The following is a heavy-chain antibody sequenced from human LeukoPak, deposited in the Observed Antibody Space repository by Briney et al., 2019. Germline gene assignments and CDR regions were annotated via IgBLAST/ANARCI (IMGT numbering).Heavy chain of an antibody. CDR1: GFTSSSYG. CDR3: ARGSGYTYAFTGRERTKSRLDY. J-gene: IGHJ4*02. V-gene: IGHV3-30*03. CDR2: ISYDGSSK. D-gene: IGHD5-18*01. Sequence: SGGSLRLSCAASGFTSSSYGMHWVRQAPGKGLEWVAVISYDGSSKYYADSVKGRFTISRDSSKNTLYLQRNSLRAEDTAVYYCARGSGYTYAFTGRERTKSRLDYWGQGTLVTVSS.